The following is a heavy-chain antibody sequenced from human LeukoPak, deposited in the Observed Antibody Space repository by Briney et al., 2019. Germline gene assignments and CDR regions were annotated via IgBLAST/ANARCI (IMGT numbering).Heavy chain of an antibody. D-gene: IGHD2-8*01. J-gene: IGHJ3*02. CDR3: ARGGLMVHAHDAFDI. Sequence: SETLSLSCTVSGGSISSYYWSSVRQPPGKGLEWIGYMFYSGSTNSNPSLKSRLTISVDTSKNQFSLKLTSVTAADTAVYYCARGGLMVHAHDAFDIWGQGTGVTVSS. CDR2: MFYSGST. CDR1: GGSISSYY. V-gene: IGHV4-59*08.